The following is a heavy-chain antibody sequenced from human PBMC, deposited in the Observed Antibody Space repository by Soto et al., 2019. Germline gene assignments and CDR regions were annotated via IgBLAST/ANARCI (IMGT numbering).Heavy chain of an antibody. J-gene: IGHJ6*02. CDR1: GGTFSSYA. V-gene: IGHV1-69*12. D-gene: IGHD6-6*01. CDR2: IIPIFGTA. Sequence: QVQLVQSGAEVKKPGSSVKVSCKASGGTFSSYAISWVRQAPGQGLEWMGGIIPIFGTANYAQKFQGRVTITADESTSTAYMELSSLRSDDTAVYYCPSHGLRAARRDYYYYGMDVWGQGTTVTVSS. CDR3: PSHGLRAARRDYYYYGMDV.